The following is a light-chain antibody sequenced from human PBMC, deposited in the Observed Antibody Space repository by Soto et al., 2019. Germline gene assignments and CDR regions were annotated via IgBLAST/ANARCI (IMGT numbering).Light chain of an antibody. CDR3: SSYTRSTTWV. Sequence: QSVLTQPASVSGSPGQSITMSCTGTSSDIGGYNYVSWHKQHPGKAPKLMIYEVSNRPSGVSNRFSGSKSGNTASLTISGLQAEDEADYYCSSYTRSTTWVFGGGTKLTVL. V-gene: IGLV2-14*01. J-gene: IGLJ3*02. CDR2: EVS. CDR1: SSDIGGYNY.